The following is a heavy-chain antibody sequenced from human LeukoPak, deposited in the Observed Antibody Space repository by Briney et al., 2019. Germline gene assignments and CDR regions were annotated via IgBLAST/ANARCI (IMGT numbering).Heavy chain of an antibody. CDR3: AKMGVGSVYDGFDI. V-gene: IGHV3-23*01. Sequence: PGGSLRPSCAVSGFTFNNYAMGWVRQAPGKGLEWVSAISGSGGTTYFADSVKGRFTISRDNSKNTLWLLMSSLRAEDTALYYCAKMGVGSVYDGFDIWGQGTMVTVSS. CDR2: ISGSGGTT. D-gene: IGHD3-22*01. CDR1: GFTFNNYA. J-gene: IGHJ3*02.